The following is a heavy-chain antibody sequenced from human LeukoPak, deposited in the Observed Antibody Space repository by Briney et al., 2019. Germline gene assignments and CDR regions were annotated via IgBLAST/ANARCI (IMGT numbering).Heavy chain of an antibody. Sequence: KPSETLSLTCTVSGGSISSYYWSWIRQPAGKGLEWIGRIYTGGSTNYNPSLKSRVTMSVDTSKNQFSLKLSSVTAADTAVYYCASSSQRRNWFDPWGQGTLVTVSS. CDR3: ASSSQRRNWFDP. D-gene: IGHD6-13*01. V-gene: IGHV4-4*07. J-gene: IGHJ5*02. CDR2: IYTGGST. CDR1: GGSISSYY.